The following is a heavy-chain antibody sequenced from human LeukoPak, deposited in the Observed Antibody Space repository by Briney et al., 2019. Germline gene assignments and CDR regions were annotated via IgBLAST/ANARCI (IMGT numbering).Heavy chain of an antibody. Sequence: SETLSLTCTVSGGSLSSDYWSWIRQPPGKGLEWVGYIYYSGSTNYNPPLKSRITISVDTSKNQFSLKLSSVNAADKAVYYCAKDEGYYDSSGPPVWGQGTLPTVSS. CDR3: AKDEGYYDSSGPPV. CDR1: GGSLSSDY. D-gene: IGHD3-22*01. V-gene: IGHV4-59*01. J-gene: IGHJ4*02. CDR2: IYYSGST.